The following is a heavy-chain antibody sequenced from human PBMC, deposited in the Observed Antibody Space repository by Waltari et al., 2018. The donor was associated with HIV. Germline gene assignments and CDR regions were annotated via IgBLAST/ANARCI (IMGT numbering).Heavy chain of an antibody. CDR2: IYSTGSA. Sequence: QVQLQESGPGLVKPSETLSHTCPASGGSISSYYCNWIRQPPEKALEWIGYIYSTGSANNNPSLTTQVNMSVDMSKNQFSLNLTSVTAADTAVYYCARVPGFSSGVFEYWGQGTLVTDAS. CDR1: GGSISSYY. D-gene: IGHD6-19*01. J-gene: IGHJ4*02. CDR3: ARVPGFSSGVFEY. V-gene: IGHV4-59*13.